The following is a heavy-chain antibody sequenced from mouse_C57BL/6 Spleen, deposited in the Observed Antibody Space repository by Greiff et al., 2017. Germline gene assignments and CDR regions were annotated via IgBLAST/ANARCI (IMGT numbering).Heavy chain of an antibody. J-gene: IGHJ2*01. V-gene: IGHV1-47*01. CDR2: FHPYNDDT. CDR1: GYTFTTYP. D-gene: IGHD1-1*01. CDR3: ARRGDYYGSSQYYFDY. Sequence: QVHVQQSGAELVKPGASVKMSCKASGYTFTTYPIEWMKQNHGKSLEWIGNFHPYNDDTKYNEKFKGKATLTVEKSSSTVYLGLSRLTSDDSAVYYCARRGDYYGSSQYYFDYWGQGTTLTVSA.